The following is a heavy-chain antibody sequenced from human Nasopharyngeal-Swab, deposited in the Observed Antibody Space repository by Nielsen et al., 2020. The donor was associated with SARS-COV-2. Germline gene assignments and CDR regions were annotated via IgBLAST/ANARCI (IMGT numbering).Heavy chain of an antibody. D-gene: IGHD3-3*01. CDR3: AATSVLRFLEWLNNWCDP. Sequence: SETLSLTCTVSGGSISSSSYYWGWIRQPPGKGLEWIGSIYYSGSTYYNPSLKSRVTISVDTSKNQFSLKLSSVTAADTAVYYRAATSVLRFLEWLNNWCDPWGQGTLVTVSS. CDR2: IYYSGST. V-gene: IGHV4-39*01. CDR1: GGSISSSSYY. J-gene: IGHJ5*02.